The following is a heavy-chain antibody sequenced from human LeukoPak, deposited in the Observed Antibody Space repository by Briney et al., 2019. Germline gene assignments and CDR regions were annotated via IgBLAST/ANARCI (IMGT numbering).Heavy chain of an antibody. Sequence: SETLSLTCAVYGGSFSGYYWSWIRQPPGKGLEWIGEINHSGSTNYNPSLKSRVTISVDTSKNQFSLKLSSVTAADTAVYYCARHADTAMYYYYGMDVWGQGTTVTVSS. J-gene: IGHJ6*02. CDR1: GGSFSGYY. CDR3: ARHADTAMYYYYGMDV. CDR2: INHSGST. V-gene: IGHV4-34*01. D-gene: IGHD5-18*01.